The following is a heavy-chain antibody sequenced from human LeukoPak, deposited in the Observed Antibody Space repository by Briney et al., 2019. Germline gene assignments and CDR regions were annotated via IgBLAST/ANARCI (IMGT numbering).Heavy chain of an antibody. J-gene: IGHJ4*02. CDR1: GGSISSGSYY. CDR3: ARILYGAVAGTDY. V-gene: IGHV4-61*02. Sequence: PSQTLSLTCTVSGGSISSGSYYWSWIRQPAGKGLEWIGRIYTSGSTNYNPSLKSRVTISVDTSKNQFSLKLSSVTAADTAVYYCARILYGAVAGTDYWGQGTLVTVSS. D-gene: IGHD6-19*01. CDR2: IYTSGST.